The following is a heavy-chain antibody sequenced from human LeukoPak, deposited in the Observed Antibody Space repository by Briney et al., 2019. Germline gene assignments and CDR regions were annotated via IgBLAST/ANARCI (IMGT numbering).Heavy chain of an antibody. J-gene: IGHJ4*02. D-gene: IGHD3-16*01. CDR1: GITLSTYW. V-gene: IGHV3-7*02. CDR2: IKQDGSEK. CDR3: ANTYYDYVWGSN. Sequence: GGSLRLSCAASGITLSTYWMSWVRQAPGKGLEWVANIKQDGSEKNYVDSVKGRFTISRDNAKNSLYLQMNSLRDEDTAVYYCANTYYDYVWGSNWGQGTLVTVSS.